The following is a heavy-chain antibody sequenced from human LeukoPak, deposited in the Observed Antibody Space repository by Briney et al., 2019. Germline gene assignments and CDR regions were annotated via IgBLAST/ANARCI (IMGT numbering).Heavy chain of an antibody. CDR1: GFTFSNYG. D-gene: IGHD3-10*02. CDR3: AELGITMIGGV. V-gene: IGHV3-48*04. CDR2: ISSSGSTI. Sequence: GGSLSLSCAAPGFTFSNYGMHWVRQAPGKGLEWVSYISSSGSTIYYADSVKGRFTISRDNAKNSLYLQMNSLRAEDTAVYYCAELGITMIGGVWGKGTTVTISS. J-gene: IGHJ6*04.